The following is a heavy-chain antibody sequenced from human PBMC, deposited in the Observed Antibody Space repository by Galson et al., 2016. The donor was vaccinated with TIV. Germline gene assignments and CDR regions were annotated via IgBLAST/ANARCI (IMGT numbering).Heavy chain of an antibody. CDR1: GGTFNNYA. V-gene: IGHV1-69*04. CDR2: IIPVQHIP. Sequence: SVKVSCKASGGTFNNYAINWVRQAPGQGLEWMGRIIPVQHIPEYAQRFQGRVTITADTVTNTVDMELSSLTSDDTAVYFCSRRGIMDVWGQGTTVTVSS. J-gene: IGHJ6*02. CDR3: SRRGIMDV. D-gene: IGHD2-15*01.